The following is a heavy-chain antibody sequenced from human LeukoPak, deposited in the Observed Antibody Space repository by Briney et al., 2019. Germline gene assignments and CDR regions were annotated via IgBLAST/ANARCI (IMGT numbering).Heavy chain of an antibody. CDR2: ISSSSTTI. D-gene: IGHD2-2*01. V-gene: IGHV3-48*01. Sequence: GGSLRLSCAASGFTFGTYSMNWVRQAPGKGLEWVSYISSSSTTIYYADSVKGRFTISRDNAKSSLYLQMNSLRAEDTAVYYCAALGCSSITCFDYWGQGTLVTVSS. J-gene: IGHJ4*02. CDR3: AALGCSSITCFDY. CDR1: GFTFGTYS.